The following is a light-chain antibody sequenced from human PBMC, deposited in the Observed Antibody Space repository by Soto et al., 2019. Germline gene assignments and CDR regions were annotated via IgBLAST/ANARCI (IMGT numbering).Light chain of an antibody. CDR2: GAS. J-gene: IGKJ1*01. CDR1: QSVSSSY. V-gene: IGKV3-20*01. Sequence: EIVLTQSPGTLSLSPGERATLSCRASQSVSSSYLAWYQQKPGQAPRLLIYGASSRATGIPDRFSGSGSGTDFTLTISRREPEDFAVYSCQQYGSSRTFGQGTKVEIK. CDR3: QQYGSSRT.